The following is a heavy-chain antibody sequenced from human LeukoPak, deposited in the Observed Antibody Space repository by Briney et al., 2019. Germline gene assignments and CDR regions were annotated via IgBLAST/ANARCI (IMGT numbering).Heavy chain of an antibody. V-gene: IGHV3-33*01. D-gene: IGHD3-22*01. Sequence: PGRSLRLSCAASGFTFSSYGMYWVRQAPGKGLEWVAVIWYDGSNKYYADSVKGRFTISRDNSKNTLYLQMNSLRAEDTAAYYCARGGYDSSGYFLDYWGQGTLVTVSS. J-gene: IGHJ4*02. CDR2: IWYDGSNK. CDR1: GFTFSSYG. CDR3: ARGGYDSSGYFLDY.